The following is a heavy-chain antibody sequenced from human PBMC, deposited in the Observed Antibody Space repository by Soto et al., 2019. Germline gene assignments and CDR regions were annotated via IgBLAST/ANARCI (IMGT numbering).Heavy chain of an antibody. V-gene: IGHV3-23*01. CDR1: GGTCMNYA. Sequence: GGSLRLSCLASGGTCMNYAMSWVRQAPGKGLEWVSAISTSGVTTYFANSVKGRFTISRDDSKSTLYLQINNLRGEDTAVYYCVKDWSGNKCPCMDVWGQGTTVTVSS. CDR3: VKDWSGNKCPCMDV. J-gene: IGHJ6*02. CDR2: ISTSGVTT. D-gene: IGHD3-3*01.